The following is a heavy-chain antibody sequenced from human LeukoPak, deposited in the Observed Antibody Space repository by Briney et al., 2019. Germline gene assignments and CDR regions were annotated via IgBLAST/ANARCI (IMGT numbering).Heavy chain of an antibody. Sequence: SETLSLTCTVSGGSISSSSYYWGWIRQPPGKGLEWIGSIYYSGSTYYNPSLKSRVTISVDTSKNQFSLKLSSVTAADTAVYYCAGSTLLWFGGGIFDIWGQGTMVTVSS. V-gene: IGHV4-39*01. CDR2: IYYSGST. CDR1: GGSISSSSYY. CDR3: AGSTLLWFGGGIFDI. J-gene: IGHJ3*02. D-gene: IGHD3-10*01.